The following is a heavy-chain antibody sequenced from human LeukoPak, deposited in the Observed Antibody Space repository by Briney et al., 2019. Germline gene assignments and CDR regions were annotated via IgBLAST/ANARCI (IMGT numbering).Heavy chain of an antibody. CDR2: ISSSSSTI. V-gene: IGHV3-48*04. CDR3: ARDPPYYYDSSGLNY. D-gene: IGHD3-22*01. Sequence: PGGSLRLSCAASGFTFSSYSMNWVRQAPGKGLEWVSYISSSSSTIYYADSVKGRFTISRDNAKNSLYLQVNSLRAEDTAVYYCARDPPYYYDSSGLNYWGQGTLVTVSS. J-gene: IGHJ4*02. CDR1: GFTFSSYS.